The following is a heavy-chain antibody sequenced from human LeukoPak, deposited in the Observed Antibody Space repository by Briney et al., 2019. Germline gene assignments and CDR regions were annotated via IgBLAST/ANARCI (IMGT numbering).Heavy chain of an antibody. Sequence: SVKVSCKASGGTFSSYAISWVRQAPGQGLEWMGGIIPIFGTANYAQKFQGRVTITADESTSTAYMELSSLRSEDTAVYYCARGRGLMTGYYKALGYWGQGTLVTVSS. CDR1: GGTFSSYA. CDR3: ARGRGLMTGYYKALGY. D-gene: IGHD3-9*01. CDR2: IIPIFGTA. V-gene: IGHV1-69*13. J-gene: IGHJ4*02.